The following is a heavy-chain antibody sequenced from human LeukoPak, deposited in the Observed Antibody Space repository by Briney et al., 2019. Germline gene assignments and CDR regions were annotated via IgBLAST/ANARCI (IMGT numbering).Heavy chain of an antibody. D-gene: IGHD1-26*01. V-gene: IGHV3-64*04. CDR3: ARECLMVGVYDAFDV. CDR1: GFTFSRYA. CDR2: INDNGGRT. Sequence: PGGSLRLSCSASGFTFSRYAMHWVRQAPEKGLEYVSGINDNGGRTHYGDSVEGRYTISRDNAKNSLYLQMNRLRDEDTAVYYCARECLMVGVYDAFDVWGQGTIGTVSA. J-gene: IGHJ3*01.